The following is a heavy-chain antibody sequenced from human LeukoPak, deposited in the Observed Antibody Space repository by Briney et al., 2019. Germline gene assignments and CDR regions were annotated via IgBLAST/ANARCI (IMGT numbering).Heavy chain of an antibody. V-gene: IGHV3-30*02. J-gene: IGHJ4*02. Sequence: PGGSLRLSCTPSGFTFSDFGMHWVRQAPGKGLEGVAFIRYDGNNKYFTDSVKGRFTISRDNSKTTLYLQMDSLRPEDTAVYYCASRSDSDYFDYWGQGTLVTVSS. CDR1: GFTFSDFG. CDR2: IRYDGNNK. D-gene: IGHD1-26*01. CDR3: ASRSDSDYFDY.